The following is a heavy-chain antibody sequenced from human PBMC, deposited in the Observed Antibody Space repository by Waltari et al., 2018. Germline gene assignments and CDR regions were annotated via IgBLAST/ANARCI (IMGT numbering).Heavy chain of an antibody. Sequence: QLQLQESGPGLVKPSETLSLTCTVSGGSISSSSYYWGWIRQPPGKGLAWIGYIYYSGSTNYNPSLKSRVTISVDTSKNQFSLKLSSVTAADTAVYYCARDGSGNDRYYYDSSGYINYGMDVWGQGTTVTVSS. J-gene: IGHJ6*02. V-gene: IGHV4-61*05. D-gene: IGHD3-22*01. CDR1: GGSISSSSYY. CDR2: IYYSGST. CDR3: ARDGSGNDRYYYDSSGYINYGMDV.